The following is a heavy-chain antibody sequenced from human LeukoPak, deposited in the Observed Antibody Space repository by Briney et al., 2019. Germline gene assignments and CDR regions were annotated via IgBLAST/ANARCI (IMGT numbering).Heavy chain of an antibody. J-gene: IGHJ6*02. V-gene: IGHV3-30*18. CDR3: AKPPAKYYYYGMDV. CDR2: ISYDGSNK. Sequence: PGRSLRLSCAASGFTFSSYGMHWVRQAPGKGLEWVAVISYDGSNKYYADSVKGRFTISRDNSKNTLYLQMNSLRAEDTAVYYCAKPPAKYYYYGMDVWGQGTTVTVSS. CDR1: GFTFSSYG.